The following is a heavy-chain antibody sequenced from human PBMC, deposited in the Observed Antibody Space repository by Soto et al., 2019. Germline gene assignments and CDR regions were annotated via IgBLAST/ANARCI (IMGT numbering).Heavy chain of an antibody. Sequence: QVQLVQSGAEVQKPGSSVKVSCKASGGTFSSYAISWVRQAPGQGLEWMGGIIPISDTTNYGQKFQGRVTITADWSTSTASMELSSLRSEDTAVYYCARSQGSSTSLEIYYYYYYGMDVWGQGTTVTVSS. J-gene: IGHJ6*02. D-gene: IGHD2-2*01. V-gene: IGHV1-69*01. CDR1: GGTFSSYA. CDR2: IIPISDTT. CDR3: ARSQGSSTSLEIYYYYYYGMDV.